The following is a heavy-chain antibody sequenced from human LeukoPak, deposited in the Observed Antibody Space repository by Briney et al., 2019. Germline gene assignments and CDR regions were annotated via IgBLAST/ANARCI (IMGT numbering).Heavy chain of an antibody. J-gene: IGHJ4*02. V-gene: IGHV1-46*01. CDR2: INPSGGST. D-gene: IGHD2-2*01. Sequence: GSSVTVSFKASVYTFTSYYMHWVRQPPGQGLEWMGIINPSGGSTSYAQKVQGRVTMTRDMSTSTVYMELSSLRSEDTAVYYCARVRGYCSSTSCARHFEYWGEGTLVTVSS. CDR3: ARVRGYCSSTSCARHFEY. CDR1: VYTFTSYY.